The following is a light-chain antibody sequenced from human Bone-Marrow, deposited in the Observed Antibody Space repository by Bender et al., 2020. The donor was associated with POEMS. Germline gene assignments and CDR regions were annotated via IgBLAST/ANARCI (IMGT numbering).Light chain of an antibody. CDR3: CSHVGGDSYV. Sequence: QSALTQPASVSGSPGQSITISCTGTSSDVGSYNLVSWYQHHPGKAPKLMIYENYKRPSGLSDRFSGSKSANTASLTIAGLQTEDEADYYCCSHVGGDSYVFGTGTKVTVL. J-gene: IGLJ1*01. V-gene: IGLV2-23*01. CDR1: SSDVGSYNL. CDR2: ENY.